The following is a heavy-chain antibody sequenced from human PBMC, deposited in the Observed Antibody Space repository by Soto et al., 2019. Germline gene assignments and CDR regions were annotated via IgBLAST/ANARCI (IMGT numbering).Heavy chain of an antibody. V-gene: IGHV5-51*01. CDR2: IFGGDSDT. CDR3: AGWRGLGDY. Sequence: EVQLVQSGAEVKKPGESLKISCKASGYSFTSYWIGWVRQMPGKGLEWMGSIFGGDSDTRYSPSFQGQVTISVDRSISTAPLQWSSLQASDTAVYYCAGWRGLGDYWGQGTPVTVSS. D-gene: IGHD2-21*02. J-gene: IGHJ4*02. CDR1: GYSFTSYW.